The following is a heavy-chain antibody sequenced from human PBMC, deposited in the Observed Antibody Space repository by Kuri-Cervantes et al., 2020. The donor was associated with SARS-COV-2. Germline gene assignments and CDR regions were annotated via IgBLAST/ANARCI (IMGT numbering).Heavy chain of an antibody. CDR3: AGAGTGWKYPIDY. CDR1: GFTFSDYY. D-gene: IGHD3-10*01. CDR2: ISDGGRAK. J-gene: IGHJ4*02. Sequence: GGSLRLSCAASGFTFSDYYMSWIRQAPGRGLEWVLYISDGGRAKHYADSVKGRFTVSRDNAKNSLYLQMNSLRTEDTAVYFCAGAGTGWKYPIDYWGQGTLVTVSS. V-gene: IGHV3-11*04.